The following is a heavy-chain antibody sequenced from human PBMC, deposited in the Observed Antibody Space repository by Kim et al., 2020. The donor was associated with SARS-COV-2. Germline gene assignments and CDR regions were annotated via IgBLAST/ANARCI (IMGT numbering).Heavy chain of an antibody. CDR3: ALYCGGDCYSRGGDY. Sequence: ASVKVSCKASGYTFTGYYMHWVRQAPGQGLEWMGWINPNSGGTNYAQKFQGRVTMTRDTSISTAYMELSRLRSDDTAVYYCALYCGGDCYSRGGDYWGQGALVTVSS. CDR1: GYTFTGYY. CDR2: INPNSGGT. J-gene: IGHJ4*02. V-gene: IGHV1-2*02. D-gene: IGHD2-21*02.